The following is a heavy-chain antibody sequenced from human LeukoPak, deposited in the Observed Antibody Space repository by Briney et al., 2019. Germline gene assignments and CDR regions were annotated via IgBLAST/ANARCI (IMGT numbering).Heavy chain of an antibody. D-gene: IGHD3-22*01. CDR3: ARSPLNYDSSGYYYPDAFDI. Sequence: GESLTLSCAASGFSLSEHYMGWVRQAPGKGMEWVGRTRKKANSYTTEYAASVKGRFTISRDDSKNSLYLQMNSLKTEDTAVYYCARSPLNYDSSGYYYPDAFDIWGQGTMVTVSS. CDR2: TRKKANSYTT. J-gene: IGHJ3*02. V-gene: IGHV3-72*01. CDR1: GFSLSEHY.